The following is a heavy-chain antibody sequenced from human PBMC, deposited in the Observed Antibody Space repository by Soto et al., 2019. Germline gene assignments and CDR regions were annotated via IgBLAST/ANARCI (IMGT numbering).Heavy chain of an antibody. CDR3: ARKNGVLDAFDI. D-gene: IGHD4-17*01. V-gene: IGHV4-39*02. Sequence: SETLSLTWTVSGDSISNSTYFWGWVRQPPGKGLEWIGTIYYSGSTYYNPSLKSRVTISVDTSKNHFSLKLSSVTAVDTAVYYCARKNGVLDAFDIWGQGTMVTVSS. CDR1: GDSISNSTYF. J-gene: IGHJ3*02. CDR2: IYYSGST.